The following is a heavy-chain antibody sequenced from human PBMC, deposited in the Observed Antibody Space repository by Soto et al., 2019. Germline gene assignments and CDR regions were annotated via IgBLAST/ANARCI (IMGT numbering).Heavy chain of an antibody. J-gene: IGHJ4*02. CDR3: AKDKGGAAAGTLTYYFDY. CDR2: ISGSGGST. Sequence: GGSLRLSCAASGFTFSSYAMSWVRQAPGKGLEWVSAISGSGGSTYYADSVKGRFTISRDNSKNTLYLQMNSLRAEDTAVYYCAKDKGGAAAGTLTYYFDYWGQGTLVTVSS. D-gene: IGHD6-13*01. V-gene: IGHV3-23*01. CDR1: GFTFSSYA.